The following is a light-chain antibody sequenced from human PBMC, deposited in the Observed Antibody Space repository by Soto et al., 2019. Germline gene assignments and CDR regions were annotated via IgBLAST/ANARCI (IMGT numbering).Light chain of an antibody. CDR1: RSVTSN. V-gene: IGKV3-20*01. CDR2: GAS. CDR3: QQDDSSRPSST. Sequence: IVLTQSPATLSVSPGERATLSCRASRSVTSNLAWYQQKPGQAPRLLIYGASNRATDIPDRFSGRGSGTDFTLTITRLEPEDFAVYYCQQDDSSRPSSTFGQGTRLEIK. J-gene: IGKJ5*01.